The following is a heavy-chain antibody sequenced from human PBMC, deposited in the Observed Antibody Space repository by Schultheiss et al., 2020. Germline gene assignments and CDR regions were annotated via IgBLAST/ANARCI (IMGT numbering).Heavy chain of an antibody. Sequence: SETLSLTCTVSGGSISSSSYYWGWIRQPPGKGLEWIGSIYYSGSTYYNPSLKSRVTISVDTSKNQFSLKLSSVTAADTAVYYCARATLWDRDAFDIWGKGTTVTVSS. CDR3: ARATLWDRDAFDI. V-gene: IGHV4-39*01. CDR2: IYYSGST. J-gene: IGHJ3*02. CDR1: GGSISSSSYY. D-gene: IGHD2/OR15-2a*01.